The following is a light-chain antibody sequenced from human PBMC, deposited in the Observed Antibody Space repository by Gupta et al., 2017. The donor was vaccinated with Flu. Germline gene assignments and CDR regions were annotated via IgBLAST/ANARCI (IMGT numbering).Light chain of an antibody. CDR1: SSDIGGYNY. CDR2: GVT. CDR3: ASEAGSNNLWV. Sequence: VTISCTGSSSDIGGYNYVSWYQQHPGKAPKLIIYGVTERPSGVPDRFSGSKSGNTASLTVAGLQAEDEADYYCASEAGSNNLWVFGGGTKLTVL. V-gene: IGLV2-8*01. J-gene: IGLJ3*02.